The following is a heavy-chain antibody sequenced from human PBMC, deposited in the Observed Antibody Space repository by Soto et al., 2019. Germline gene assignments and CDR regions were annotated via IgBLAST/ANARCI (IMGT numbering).Heavy chain of an antibody. CDR3: ARDARRIAVAGRFDY. J-gene: IGHJ4*02. CDR1: GYTFTSYG. Sequence: WASVKVSCKASGYTFTSYGISWVRQAPGQGLEWMGWISAYNGNTNYAQKLQGRVTMTTDTSTSTAYMELRSLGSDDTAVYYCARDARRIAVAGRFDYWGQGTLVTVSS. CDR2: ISAYNGNT. V-gene: IGHV1-18*04. D-gene: IGHD6-19*01.